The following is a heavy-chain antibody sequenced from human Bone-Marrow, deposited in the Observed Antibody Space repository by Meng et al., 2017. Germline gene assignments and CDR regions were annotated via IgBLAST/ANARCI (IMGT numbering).Heavy chain of an antibody. Sequence: GGSLRLSCAASGFTFSGSAMHWVRQASGKGLEWVGRIRSKANSYATAYAASVKGRFTISRDNSKDTVFLLMNSLRAEDTAVYHCAKHLRGSGAFDIWGQGTQVTVSS. J-gene: IGHJ3*02. CDR3: AKHLRGSGAFDI. V-gene: IGHV3-73*01. D-gene: IGHD3-10*01. CDR2: IRSKANSYAT. CDR1: GFTFSGSA.